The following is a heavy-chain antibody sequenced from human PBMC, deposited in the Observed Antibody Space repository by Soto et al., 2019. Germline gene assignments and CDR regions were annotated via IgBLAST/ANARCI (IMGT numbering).Heavy chain of an antibody. D-gene: IGHD2-21*01. CDR3: ARVLAYCGGDCYERGYYFDY. J-gene: IGHJ4*02. CDR2: IYHSGST. CDR1: SGSFTSRNC. V-gene: IGHV4-4*02. Sequence: QVQLQESGPGLVKPSGTLPLPSAVLSGSFTSRNCWSWVRQPPGRGLEWIGEIYHSGSTNYNPSLKSRVTISVDKSKNQFSLKLSSVTAADTAVYYCARVLAYCGGDCYERGYYFDYWGQGTLVTVSS.